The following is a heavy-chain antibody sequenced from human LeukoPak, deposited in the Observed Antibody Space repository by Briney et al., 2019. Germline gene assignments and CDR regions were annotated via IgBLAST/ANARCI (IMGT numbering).Heavy chain of an antibody. Sequence: ASVKVSCKASGYTFTGYYMHWVRRAPGQGLEWMGWINTNTGNPTYAQGFTGRFVFSLDTSVSTAYLQISSLKAEDTAVYYCAREGGSSWSNTDYWGQGTLVTVSS. J-gene: IGHJ4*02. CDR3: AREGGSSWSNTDY. CDR1: GYTFTGYY. V-gene: IGHV7-4-1*02. CDR2: INTNTGNP. D-gene: IGHD6-13*01.